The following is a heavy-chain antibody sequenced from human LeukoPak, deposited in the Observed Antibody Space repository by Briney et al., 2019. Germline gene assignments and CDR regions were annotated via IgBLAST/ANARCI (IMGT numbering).Heavy chain of an antibody. J-gene: IGHJ4*02. CDR3: TRYRLSFFDY. D-gene: IGHD4-11*01. CDR1: GFSLSTSGMC. CDR2: IDWDDER. Sequence: EPGPTLVNPTQTLTLTCTFSGFSLSTSGMCVSWIRQPPGKALEWLARIDWDDERHYSTSLKTRLTISKDTSKNQVVLTMTNVDPVDTATYYCTRYRLSFFDYWGQGTLVTVSS. V-gene: IGHV2-70*11.